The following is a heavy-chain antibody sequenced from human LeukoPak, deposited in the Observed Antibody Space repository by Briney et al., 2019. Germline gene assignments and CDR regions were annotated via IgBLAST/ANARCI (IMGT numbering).Heavy chain of an antibody. V-gene: IGHV4-61*01. CDR3: ARETAERYRGSYFDY. CDR1: GASVSSGPYY. Sequence: PSETLSLTCTVSGASVSSGPYYWSWIRQPPGEGLEWIGWENNYNVSLKSRVTISVDRSKNQFSLTFISVTAADTAVYFCARETAERYRGSYFDYWGQGALVTVSS. D-gene: IGHD1-26*01. CDR2: WEN. J-gene: IGHJ4*02.